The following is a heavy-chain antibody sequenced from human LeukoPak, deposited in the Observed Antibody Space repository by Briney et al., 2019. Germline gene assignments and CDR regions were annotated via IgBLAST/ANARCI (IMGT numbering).Heavy chain of an antibody. V-gene: IGHV3-23*01. CDR1: GFTFSSYA. CDR2: ISSSGGST. CDR3: ARDGQYSSSSPYYFDY. Sequence: GGSLRLSCAASGFTFSSYAMSWVRQAPGKGLEWVSGISSSGGSTYYADSVKCRFTISRDNSKNTLYLQMNSLRAEDTAVYYCARDGQYSSSSPYYFDYWGQGTLVTVSS. J-gene: IGHJ4*02. D-gene: IGHD6-6*01.